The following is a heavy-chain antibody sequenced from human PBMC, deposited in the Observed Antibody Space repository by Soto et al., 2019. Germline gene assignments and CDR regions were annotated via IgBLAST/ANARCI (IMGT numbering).Heavy chain of an antibody. V-gene: IGHV4-39*01. CDR1: GGSISSSSYY. D-gene: IGHD6-13*01. CDR3: ARSRIAAAPPSWYNWFDP. Sequence: QLQLQESGPGLVKPSETLSLTCTVSGGSISSSSYYWGWIRQPPGKGLEWIGSIYYSGSTYYNPSLKSRVTISVDTSKNQFSLKLSSVTAADTAVYYCARSRIAAAPPSWYNWFDPWGQGTLVTVSS. J-gene: IGHJ5*02. CDR2: IYYSGST.